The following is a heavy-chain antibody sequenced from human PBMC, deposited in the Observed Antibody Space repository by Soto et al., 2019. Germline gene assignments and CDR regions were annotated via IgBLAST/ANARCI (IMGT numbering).Heavy chain of an antibody. CDR2: IYYSGST. V-gene: IGHV4-31*03. D-gene: IGHD2-8*01. CDR3: ARVMYHQPLIDY. Sequence: QVQLQESGPGLVKPSQTLSLTCTVSGGSISSGGYYWSWIRQHPGKGLEWIGYIYYSGSTYYNPSLKGRLTRSVDTSKNQFSLKLSSVTAADTAVYYCARVMYHQPLIDYWGQGTLVTVSS. J-gene: IGHJ4*02. CDR1: GGSISSGGYY.